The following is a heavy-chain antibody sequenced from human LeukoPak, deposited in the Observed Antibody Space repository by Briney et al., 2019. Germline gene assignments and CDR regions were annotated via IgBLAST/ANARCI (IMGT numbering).Heavy chain of an antibody. D-gene: IGHD2-21*02. J-gene: IGHJ4*01. V-gene: IGHV3-7*05. CDR3: ARTPADCAYVDY. CDR2: INRDGSEK. CDR1: GFTFSAYW. Sequence: PGGSLRLSCAASGFTFSAYWINWVRQAPGKGLEWVANINRDGSEKYYAGSVKGRFTISRDNAKNSLYLQMNSLRAEDTAVYYCARTPADCAYVDYWGHGALVTVSS.